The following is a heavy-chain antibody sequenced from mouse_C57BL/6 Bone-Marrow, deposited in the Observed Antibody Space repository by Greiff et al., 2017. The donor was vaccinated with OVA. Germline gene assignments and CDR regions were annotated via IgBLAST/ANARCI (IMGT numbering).Heavy chain of an antibody. V-gene: IGHV1-15*01. CDR3: TRGITTVAPYY. J-gene: IGHJ2*01. CDR2: IDPETGGT. D-gene: IGHD1-1*01. CDR1: GYTFTDYE. Sequence: QVHVKQSGAELVRPGASVTLSCKASGYTFTDYEMHRVKQTPVHGLEWIGAIDPETGGTAYNQKFKGKAILTADKSSSTAYMELRSLTSEDSAVYYCTRGITTVAPYYWGQGTTLTVSS.